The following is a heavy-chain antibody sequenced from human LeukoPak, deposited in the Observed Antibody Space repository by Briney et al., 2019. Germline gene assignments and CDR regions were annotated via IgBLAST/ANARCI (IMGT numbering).Heavy chain of an antibody. Sequence: SETLSLTCSVSGDSITGYYWGWIRQPPGKGLEWIGNIYYTGNTYYNSSLKSRVTISLDTSKNQFSLKVISMTAADTAVYYCARDATMVRGGFDYWGQGTLVTVSS. J-gene: IGHJ4*02. CDR1: GDSITGYY. CDR2: IYYTGNT. V-gene: IGHV4-39*07. CDR3: ARDATMVRGGFDY. D-gene: IGHD3-10*01.